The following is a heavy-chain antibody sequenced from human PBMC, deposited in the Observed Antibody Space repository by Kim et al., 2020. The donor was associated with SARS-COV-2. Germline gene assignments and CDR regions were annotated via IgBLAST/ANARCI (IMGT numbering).Heavy chain of an antibody. CDR3: TRAYYDIFTGY. Sequence: GGSLRLSCTASGFTFGDYAMSWVRQAPGKGLEWVGFIRSKAYGGTTEYAASVKGRFTISRDDSKSIAYLQMNSLKTEDTAVYYCTRAYYDIFTGYWGQGTLVTVSS. CDR1: GFTFGDYA. D-gene: IGHD3-9*01. CDR2: IRSKAYGGTT. J-gene: IGHJ4*02. V-gene: IGHV3-49*04.